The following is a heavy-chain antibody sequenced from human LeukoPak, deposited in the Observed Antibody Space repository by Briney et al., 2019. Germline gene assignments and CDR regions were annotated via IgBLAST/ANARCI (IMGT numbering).Heavy chain of an antibody. D-gene: IGHD4-23*01. CDR3: ANIFGGNSHRSDY. J-gene: IGHJ4*02. CDR2: IKTKTDGGTT. Sequence: GGSLRLSCSASGFTFSSAWMSWVRQAPGQGLEWLGRIKTKTDGGTTDYAAPVKGRFTISRDDSKDTLYLQMNSLKSDDTAVYYCANIFGGNSHRSDYWGQGTLVTVSS. CDR1: GFTFSSAW. V-gene: IGHV3-15*01.